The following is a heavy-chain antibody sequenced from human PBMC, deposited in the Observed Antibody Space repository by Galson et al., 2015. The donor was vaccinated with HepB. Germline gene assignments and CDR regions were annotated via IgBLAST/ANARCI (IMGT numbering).Heavy chain of an antibody. CDR2: INPSGGST. V-gene: IGHV1-46*01. J-gene: IGHJ4*02. CDR3: AREAVAGPFDY. CDR1: GYTFTSYY. Sequence: SCKASGYTFTSYYMHWVRQAPGQGLEWMGIINPSGGSTSYAQKFQGRVTMTRDTSTSTVYMELSSLRSEDTAVYYCAREAVAGPFDYWGQGTLVTVSS. D-gene: IGHD6-19*01.